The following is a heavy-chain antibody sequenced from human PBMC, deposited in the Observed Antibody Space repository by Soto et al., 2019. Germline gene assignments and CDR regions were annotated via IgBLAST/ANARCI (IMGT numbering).Heavy chain of an antibody. D-gene: IGHD6-25*01. CDR2: IDPSGGST. Sequence: GASVKVSCKASGYTFTSYYMHWVRQAPGQGLEWMGIIDPSGGSTSYAQKFQGRVTVTRNTSISTVYMELSGLRPDDTAVYYCARRKERSGPHYFDYWGQGSQVTVSS. CDR3: ARRKERSGPHYFDY. J-gene: IGHJ4*02. V-gene: IGHV1-46*01. CDR1: GYTFTSYY.